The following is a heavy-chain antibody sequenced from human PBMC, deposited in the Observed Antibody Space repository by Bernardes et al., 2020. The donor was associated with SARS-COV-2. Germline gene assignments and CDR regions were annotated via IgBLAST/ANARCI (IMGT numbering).Heavy chain of an antibody. Sequence: GGSLRLSCVASQFMFSHYAMNWVRQAPGKGLEWVASISNSGDFIHYSDSVKGRFSISRDNAKKSLYLQMNSLRGEDTAIYYCARGPNAATYVLDNWGQGTRVTVSS. CDR3: ARGPNAATYVLDN. CDR2: ISNSGDFI. J-gene: IGHJ4*02. CDR1: QFMFSHYA. V-gene: IGHV3-21*04. D-gene: IGHD3-16*01.